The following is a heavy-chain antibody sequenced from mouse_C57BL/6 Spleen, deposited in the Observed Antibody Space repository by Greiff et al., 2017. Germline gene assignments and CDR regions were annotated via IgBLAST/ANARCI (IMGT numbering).Heavy chain of an antibody. CDR2: INPNYGTT. V-gene: IGHV1-39*01. J-gene: IGHJ1*03. CDR1: GYSFTDYN. Sequence: VQLQQSGPELVKPGASVKISCKASGYSFTDYNMNWVKQSNGKSLEWIGVINPNYGTTSYNQKFKGKATLTVDQSSSTAYMQLNSLTSEDSAVYYCARRITTVVATRGYWYFDVWGTGTTVTVSS. CDR3: ARRITTVVATRGYWYFDV. D-gene: IGHD1-1*01.